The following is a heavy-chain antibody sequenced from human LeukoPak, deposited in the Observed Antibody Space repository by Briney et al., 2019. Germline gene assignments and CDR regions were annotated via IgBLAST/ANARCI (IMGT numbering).Heavy chain of an antibody. CDR1: GYIFNNYA. Sequence: GGSLRLSCVASGYIFNNYAVSWVRQAPGKGLAWVSAISGSGSTYYADSVKGRFTISRDNSKNTGYLQMNSLRAEDTAVYYCVKGGQDCSPTTCYYDWGQGTLVTVSS. D-gene: IGHD2-2*01. J-gene: IGHJ4*02. CDR2: ISGSGST. V-gene: IGHV3-23*01. CDR3: VKGGQDCSPTTCYYD.